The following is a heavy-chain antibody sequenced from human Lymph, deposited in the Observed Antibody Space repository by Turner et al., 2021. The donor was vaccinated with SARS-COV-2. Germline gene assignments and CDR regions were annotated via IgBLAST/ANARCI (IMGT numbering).Heavy chain of an antibody. CDR2: IYSGGST. CDR1: VFTVSSNY. CDR3: ARDLQLYGMDV. V-gene: IGHV3-53*02. Sequence: EVELVETGGGLIQPVGALRLSCEGSVFTVSSNYMTWVRQAPGKGLEWVSIIYSGGSTYYADSVKGRFTISRDNSKNTLYLQMNSLRAEDTAIYYCARDLQLYGMDVWGQGTTVTVSS. J-gene: IGHJ6*02. D-gene: IGHD1-1*01.